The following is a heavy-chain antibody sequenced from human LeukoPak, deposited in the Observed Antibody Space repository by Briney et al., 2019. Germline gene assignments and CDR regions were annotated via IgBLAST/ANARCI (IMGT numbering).Heavy chain of an antibody. CDR2: MDSSGSSV. J-gene: IGHJ6*04. CDR3: AELGITMIGGV. Sequence: PGGSLRLSCAASGFTFSSYSMNWIRQAPGKGLEWVSYMDSSGSSVHYADSVKGRFTISRDNAKNSLYLQMNSLRAEDTAVYYCAELGITMIGGVWGKGTTVTISS. V-gene: IGHV3-48*01. CDR1: GFTFSSYS. D-gene: IGHD3-10*02.